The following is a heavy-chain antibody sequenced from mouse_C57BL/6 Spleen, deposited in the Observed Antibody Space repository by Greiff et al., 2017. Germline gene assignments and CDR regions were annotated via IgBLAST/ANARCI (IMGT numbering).Heavy chain of an antibody. J-gene: IGHJ1*03. CDR1: GFTFNTYA. Sequence: EVQLVESGGGLVQPKGSLKLSCAASGFTFNTYAMHWVRQAPGKGLEWVARIRSKSSNYATYYADSVKDRFTISRDDSQSMLYLQMNNLKTEDTAMYYCVRCSSYDGYWYFDVWGTGTTVTVSS. CDR3: VRCSSYDGYWYFDV. CDR2: IRSKSSNYAT. V-gene: IGHV10-3*01. D-gene: IGHD2-3*01.